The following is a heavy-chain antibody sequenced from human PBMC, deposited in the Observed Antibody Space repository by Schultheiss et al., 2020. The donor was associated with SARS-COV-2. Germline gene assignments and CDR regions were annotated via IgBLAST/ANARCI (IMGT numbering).Heavy chain of an antibody. J-gene: IGHJ4*02. Sequence: SETLSLTCTVSGGSISRYYWSWIRQPPGKGLEWIGNIHYSGSTNYNPSLKSRVTISVDTSKNQISLKLTSMTAADTAVYYCARRRSGWYAPIDYWGQGTLVTVSS. V-gene: IGHV4-59*08. CDR1: GGSISRYY. D-gene: IGHD6-19*01. CDR3: ARRRSGWYAPIDY. CDR2: IHYSGST.